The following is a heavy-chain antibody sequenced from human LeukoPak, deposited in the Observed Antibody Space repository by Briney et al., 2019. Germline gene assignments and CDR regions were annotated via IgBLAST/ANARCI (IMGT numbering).Heavy chain of an antibody. CDR3: ARVFCSGGNCYRYFDY. CDR2: MNPNRGTT. CDR1: GYTFTSYD. D-gene: IGHD2-15*01. Sequence: ASVKVSCKASGYTFTSYDINWVRQASGQGLEWMGWMNPNRGTTGFAQKFQGRITMTRDTSISTAYMELSSLRSEDTAVYYCARVFCSGGNCYRYFDYWGQGTLVTVSS. J-gene: IGHJ4*02. V-gene: IGHV1-8*01.